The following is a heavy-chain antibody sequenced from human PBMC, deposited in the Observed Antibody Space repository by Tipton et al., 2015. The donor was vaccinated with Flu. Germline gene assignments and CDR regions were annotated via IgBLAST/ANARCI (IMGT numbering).Heavy chain of an antibody. D-gene: IGHD4-17*01. J-gene: IGHJ5*02. Sequence: LRLSCALYGGSFNGYYWSWIRQSPGKGLEWIGEINHSGSTNYNPSLKSRVTISVDTSKKQFSLNLSSVTAADTAVYYCARHDYGDYHWFDPWGQGRRVAVSS. V-gene: IGHV4-34*01. CDR2: INHSGST. CDR1: GGSFNGYY. CDR3: ARHDYGDYHWFDP.